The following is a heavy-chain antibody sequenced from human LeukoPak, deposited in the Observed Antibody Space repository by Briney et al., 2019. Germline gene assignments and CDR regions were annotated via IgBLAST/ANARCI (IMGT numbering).Heavy chain of an antibody. CDR3: ARGPTLYCSSTSCYPLDP. V-gene: IGHV4-34*01. Sequence: PSETLSLTCAVYGGSFSGYYWSWIRQPPGKGLEWIGEINHSGSTNYNPSLKSRVTISVDTSKNQFSLKLSSVTAADTAVYYCARGPTLYCSSTSCYPLDPWGQGPWSPSPQ. D-gene: IGHD2-2*01. CDR1: GGSFSGYY. J-gene: IGHJ5*02. CDR2: INHSGST.